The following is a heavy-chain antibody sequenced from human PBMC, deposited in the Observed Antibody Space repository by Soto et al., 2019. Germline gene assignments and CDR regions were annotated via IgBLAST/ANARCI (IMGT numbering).Heavy chain of an antibody. CDR3: ARVQGSGGIYGMDV. J-gene: IGHJ6*02. Sequence: QLQLQESGSGLVKPSQTLSLTCAVSGGSISSGGYSWSWIRQPPGKGLEWIGYIYHSGSTYYNPTLKSRVTISVDRSKNQFSLKLSSVTAADTAVYYCARVQGSGGIYGMDVWGQGTTVTVSS. CDR1: GGSISSGGYS. D-gene: IGHD2-15*01. CDR2: IYHSGST. V-gene: IGHV4-30-2*01.